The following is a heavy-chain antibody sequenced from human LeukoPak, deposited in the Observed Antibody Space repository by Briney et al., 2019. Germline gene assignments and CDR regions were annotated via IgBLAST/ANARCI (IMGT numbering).Heavy chain of an antibody. CDR3: ARDQEVYSSSWSGYYYYMDV. J-gene: IGHJ6*03. D-gene: IGHD6-13*01. CDR2: INPSGGST. V-gene: IGHV1-46*01. CDR1: GYTFTSYY. Sequence: ASVKVSCKASGYTFTSYYMHWVRQAPGQGLEWMGIINPSGGSTSYAQKFQGRVTMTRDMSTSTVYMELSSLRSEDAAVYYCARDQEVYSSSWSGYYYYMDVWGKGTTVTVSS.